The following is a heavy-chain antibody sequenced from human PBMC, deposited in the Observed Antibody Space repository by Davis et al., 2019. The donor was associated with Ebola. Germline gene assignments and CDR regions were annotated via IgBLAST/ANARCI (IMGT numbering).Heavy chain of an antibody. J-gene: IGHJ4*02. CDR1: GGTFSSYA. CDR2: IIPIFGTA. V-gene: IGHV1-69*05. D-gene: IGHD6-19*01. CDR3: ARGLAQWLAQYYFDY. Sequence: SVKVSCKASGGTFSSYAISWVRQAPGQGLEWMGGIIPIFGTANYAQKLQGRVTMTTDTSTSTAYMELRSLRSDDTAVYYCARGLAQWLAQYYFDYWGQGTLVTVSS.